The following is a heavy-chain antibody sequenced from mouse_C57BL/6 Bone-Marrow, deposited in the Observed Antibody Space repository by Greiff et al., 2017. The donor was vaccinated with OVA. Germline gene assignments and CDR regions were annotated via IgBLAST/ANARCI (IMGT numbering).Heavy chain of an antibody. CDR2: SNPSGGYT. J-gene: IGHJ2*01. Sequence: QVQLQQSGAELVKPGASVKLSCKASGYTFTSYWMHWVKQRPGQGLEWIGDSNPSGGYTKNNQKFKEKATLTVDKSSITTYMQLGSLTFVYSAAYYCSRWFLRYWGQGTTLTVSS. D-gene: IGHD2-2*01. CDR1: GYTFTSYW. V-gene: IGHV1-7*01. CDR3: SRWFLRY.